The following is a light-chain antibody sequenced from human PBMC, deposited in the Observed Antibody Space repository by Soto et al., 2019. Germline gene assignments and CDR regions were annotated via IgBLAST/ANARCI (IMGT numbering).Light chain of an antibody. CDR2: DAS. CDR3: QHYDSLWS. J-gene: IGKJ1*01. CDR1: QSVDSR. V-gene: IGKV1-5*01. Sequence: QMTQSPSTLSASIGDRVTITCRASQSVDSRLAWYQQKPGKAPKLLVYDASTLETGVPSRFSGSGSGAEFTLTITGLQPEDIATYSCQHYDSLWSFGHGTMVDIK.